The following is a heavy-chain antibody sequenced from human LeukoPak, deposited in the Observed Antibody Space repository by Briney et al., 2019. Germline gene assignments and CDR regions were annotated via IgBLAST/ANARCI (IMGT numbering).Heavy chain of an antibody. CDR2: INPSGGST. CDR3: ARDRARIAAAGDNFDY. Sequence: GASVRVSCKASGYTFTSYYMHWVRQAPGQGLEWMGIINPSGGSTSYAQKFQGRVAMTRDTSTSTVYMELSSLRSEDTAVYYCARDRARIAAAGDNFDYWGQGTLVTVSS. J-gene: IGHJ4*02. D-gene: IGHD6-13*01. CDR1: GYTFTSYY. V-gene: IGHV1-46*01.